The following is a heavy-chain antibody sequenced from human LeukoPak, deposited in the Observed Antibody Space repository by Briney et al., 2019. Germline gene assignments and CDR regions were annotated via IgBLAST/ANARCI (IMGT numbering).Heavy chain of an antibody. CDR3: ARSGEWIQLWLPGRYYYMDV. J-gene: IGHJ6*03. Sequence: GGSLRLSCAASGFTVSSNYMSWVRQAPGKGLEWVSVIYSGGSTYYADSVKGRFTISRDNSKNTLYLQMNSLRAEDTAVYYCARSGEWIQLWLPGRYYYMDVWGKGTTVTVSS. V-gene: IGHV3-66*01. CDR2: IYSGGST. CDR1: GFTVSSNY. D-gene: IGHD5-18*01.